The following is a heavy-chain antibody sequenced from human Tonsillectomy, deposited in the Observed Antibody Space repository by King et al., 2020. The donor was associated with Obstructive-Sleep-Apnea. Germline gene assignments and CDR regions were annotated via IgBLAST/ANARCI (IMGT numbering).Heavy chain of an antibody. Sequence: QLVQSGAEVKKPGSSVKVSCKASGGTFSSDAISWVRQAPGQGLEWRGRIIPILGIANYAQKFQGRVTITSDKSTSTAYMELGSLRCEDTAGDYCARSSTYAYDYGGNSEGGGIDAFDIWGQGTMVTVSS. CDR2: IIPILGIA. J-gene: IGHJ3*02. D-gene: IGHD4-23*01. CDR3: ARSSTYAYDYGGNSEGGGIDAFDI. V-gene: IGHV1-69*04. CDR1: GGTFSSDA.